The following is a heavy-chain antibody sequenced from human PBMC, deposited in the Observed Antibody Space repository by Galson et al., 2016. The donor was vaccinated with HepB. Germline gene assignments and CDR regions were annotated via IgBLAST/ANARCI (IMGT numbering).Heavy chain of an antibody. Sequence: SVKVSCKASGGTFSSYAINWVRQAPGQGLEWMGGIIPMFGTSNYAQNFQGRVTITADESTSTAYMELKRLTSEDTALYYCARVARVGGATRFDPWGQGTLVTVSS. D-gene: IGHD1-26*01. CDR1: GGTFSSYA. CDR2: IIPMFGTS. J-gene: IGHJ5*02. CDR3: ARVARVGGATRFDP. V-gene: IGHV1-69*13.